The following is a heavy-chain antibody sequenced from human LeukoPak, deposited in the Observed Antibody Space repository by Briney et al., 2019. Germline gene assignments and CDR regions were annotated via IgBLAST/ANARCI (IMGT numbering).Heavy chain of an antibody. D-gene: IGHD3-10*01. J-gene: IGHJ4*02. CDR2: ISGSGGST. V-gene: IGHV3-23*01. Sequence: GGSLRLSCEASGFTFNFYALSWVRQAPGTGLEWVSSISGSGGSTYYTDSVKGRFTISRDSSKNTLSLQMKSLRVDDTAVYYCARAPAASITDDFTGDCCGQGTLVSVSS. CDR1: GFTFNFYA. CDR3: ARAPAASITDDFTGDC.